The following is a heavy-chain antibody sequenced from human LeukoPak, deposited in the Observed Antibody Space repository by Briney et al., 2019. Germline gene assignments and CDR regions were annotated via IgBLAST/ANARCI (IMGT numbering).Heavy chain of an antibody. CDR2: ITGSSNSK. CDR3: ARGNYGMDV. CDR1: GFTFSDYY. Sequence: GGSLRLSCAASGFTFSDYYMTWIRQAPGKGPEWLSYITGSSNSKYYADSVRGRFTISRDNAKNSLYLQMDSLRAEDTAVYYCARGNYGMDVWGRGTSVTVSS. V-gene: IGHV3-11*01. J-gene: IGHJ6*02.